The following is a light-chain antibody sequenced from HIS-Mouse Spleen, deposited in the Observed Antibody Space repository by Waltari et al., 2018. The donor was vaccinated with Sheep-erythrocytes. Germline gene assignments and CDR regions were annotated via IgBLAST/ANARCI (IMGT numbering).Light chain of an antibody. CDR2: GAS. J-gene: IGKJ2*01. Sequence: EIVMTQSPATLSVSPGERATPPCRASQSVSSNLAWYQQKPGQAPRLLIYGASTRATGIPARFSGSGSGTEFTLTISSMQSEDFAVYYCQQYNNWPPPYTFGQGTKLEIK. V-gene: IGKV3-15*01. CDR3: QQYNNWPPPYT. CDR1: QSVSSN.